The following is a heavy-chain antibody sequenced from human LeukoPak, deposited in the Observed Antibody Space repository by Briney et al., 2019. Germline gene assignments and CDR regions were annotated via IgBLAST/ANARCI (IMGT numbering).Heavy chain of an antibody. CDR2: IYPGDSDT. CDR1: GYRFTNFW. CDR3: ARCQGIGSGSYYNGAFDI. Sequence: GESLKISCKGSGYRFTNFWIGWVRQMPGKGLEWMGIIYPGDSDTRYSPSFQGQVTISADKSISTAYLQWNSLKASDTAMYYCARCQGIGSGSYYNGAFDIWGQGTMVTVSS. J-gene: IGHJ3*02. V-gene: IGHV5-51*01. D-gene: IGHD3-10*01.